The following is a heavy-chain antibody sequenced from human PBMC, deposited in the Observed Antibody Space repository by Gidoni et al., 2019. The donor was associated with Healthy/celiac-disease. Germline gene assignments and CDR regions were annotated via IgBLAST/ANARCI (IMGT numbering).Heavy chain of an antibody. D-gene: IGHD4-17*01. Sequence: EVQLVQSGAEVKKQGESLKSSCPGSGSSVTSYGIGWVRQMPGKGLEWMGIIYPGDSDTRYSPSFQGQVTISADKSISTAYLQWSSLKASDTAMYYCATRFDYGGNADIWGQGTMVTVSS. CDR2: IYPGDSDT. CDR3: ATRFDYGGNADI. J-gene: IGHJ3*02. V-gene: IGHV5-51*03. CDR1: GSSVTSYG.